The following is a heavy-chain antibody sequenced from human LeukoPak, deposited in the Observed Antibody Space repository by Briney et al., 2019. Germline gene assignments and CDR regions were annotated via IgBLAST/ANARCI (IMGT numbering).Heavy chain of an antibody. CDR2: IIPIFGTA. D-gene: IGHD4-17*01. V-gene: IGHV1-69*05. Sequence: SVKVSCXASGGTFSSYAISWVRQAPGQGLGWMGGIIPIFGTANYAQKFQGRVTITTDESTSTAYMELSSLRSEDTAVYYCASCDGDYVLDYWGQGTLVTVSS. CDR1: GGTFSSYA. J-gene: IGHJ4*02. CDR3: ASCDGDYVLDY.